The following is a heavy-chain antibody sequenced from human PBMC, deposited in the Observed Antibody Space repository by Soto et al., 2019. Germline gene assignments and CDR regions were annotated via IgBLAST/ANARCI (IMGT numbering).Heavy chain of an antibody. CDR2: ISDYNGNT. V-gene: IGHV1-18*01. CDR1: GYTFTSYG. CDR3: ARKIAVASPFEP. D-gene: IGHD6-19*01. Sequence: QVQLVQSGAEVKKPGASVKVSCKASGYTFTSYGITWVRQAPGQGLEWMGWISDYNGNTNYAEKPQGRVTMTTDTSTSTAYMELSSLRSDDTAVYYCARKIAVASPFEPWGQGTLVTVSS. J-gene: IGHJ5*02.